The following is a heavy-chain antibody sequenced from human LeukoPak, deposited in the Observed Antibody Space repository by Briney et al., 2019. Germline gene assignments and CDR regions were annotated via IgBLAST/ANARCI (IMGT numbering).Heavy chain of an antibody. D-gene: IGHD6-13*01. Sequence: GGSLRLSCAASGFTFSSYWMSWVRQAPGKGREWVANIKQEGSEKYYVDSVKGRFTISRDNAKNSLYLQMNSLRAEDTAVYYCARGISSSWYGWFDPWGQGTLVSVS. CDR1: GFTFSSYW. CDR3: ARGISSSWYGWFDP. V-gene: IGHV3-7*01. J-gene: IGHJ5*02. CDR2: IKQEGSEK.